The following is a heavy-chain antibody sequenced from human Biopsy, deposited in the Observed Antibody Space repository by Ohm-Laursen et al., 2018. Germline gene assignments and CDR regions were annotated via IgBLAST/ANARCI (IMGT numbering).Heavy chain of an antibody. J-gene: IGHJ6*02. CDR1: GGSFNGYF. V-gene: IGHV4-34*01. CDR3: ARVPLPGIGAAYQGRFLYGMDV. CDR2: ITQSGGT. Sequence: GTLSLTCAVYGGSFNGYFWSWIRQPPGKGLEWIGDITQSGGTNYSPSLESRVTISVDTAKKQFSLSLRSVTAADTAVYYCARVPLPGIGAAYQGRFLYGMDVWGQGTTVSVSS. D-gene: IGHD6-13*01.